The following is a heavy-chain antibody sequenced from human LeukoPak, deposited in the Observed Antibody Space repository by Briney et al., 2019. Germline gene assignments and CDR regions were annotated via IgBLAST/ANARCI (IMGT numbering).Heavy chain of an antibody. D-gene: IGHD3-10*01. CDR3: ARGSSSQYFRF. CDR1: GYAFSSHP. Sequence: APVKVSCKASGYAFSSHPVSWVRQAPGQGLEWMGWISAYRGNTSYAQRFQGRVTMSTEASTNTAYMELTSLRSDDTAIYFCARGSSSQYFRFWGQGTLVTVSS. CDR2: ISAYRGNT. J-gene: IGHJ1*01. V-gene: IGHV1-18*01.